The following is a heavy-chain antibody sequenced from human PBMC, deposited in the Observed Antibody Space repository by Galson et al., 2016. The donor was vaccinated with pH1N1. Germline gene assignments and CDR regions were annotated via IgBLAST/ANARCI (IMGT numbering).Heavy chain of an antibody. CDR3: ARLRGSDFDS. J-gene: IGHJ4*02. D-gene: IGHD3-16*01. CDR2: IFPGDYDT. CDR1: GYSFTDYW. Sequence: QSGAEVKKPGESLKISCKASGYSFTDYWIGWVRQMTGKGLGWMGIIFPGDYDTRYSPSFQGQVTISADKSINTAYLQWSSLKASDTAIYYCARLRGSDFDSWGQGTLVTVST. V-gene: IGHV5-51*03.